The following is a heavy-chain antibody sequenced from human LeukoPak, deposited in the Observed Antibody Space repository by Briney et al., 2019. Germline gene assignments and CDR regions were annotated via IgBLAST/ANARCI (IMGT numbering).Heavy chain of an antibody. V-gene: IGHV4-34*01. CDR1: GGSFSGYY. D-gene: IGHD2-2*03. J-gene: IGHJ5*02. CDR2: INHSGST. Sequence: SDTLSLTCAVYGGSFSGYYLSWIRQSPAKGLEWIGEINHSGSTNYNPSLKSRVSISIATSKNQFSLRLSSVTAADTAVYYCASGGYCDSASRLTLNWFDPWGQGTLVTVSS. CDR3: ASGGYCDSASRLTLNWFDP.